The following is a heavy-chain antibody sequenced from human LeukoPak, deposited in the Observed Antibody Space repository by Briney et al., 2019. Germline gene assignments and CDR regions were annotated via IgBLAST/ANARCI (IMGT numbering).Heavy chain of an antibody. CDR2: MRQDGSDK. Sequence: GGSLRLSCAISGFTSSTAWLTWVRQAPGKGPEWVADMRQDGSDKYYLDSVKGRFTTSRDNAKNSLYLQMNSLRDEDTAVYYCAREPRQQLAAFDVWGQGTTVTVSS. D-gene: IGHD6-13*01. J-gene: IGHJ3*01. CDR1: GFTSSTAW. V-gene: IGHV3-7*01. CDR3: AREPRQQLAAFDV.